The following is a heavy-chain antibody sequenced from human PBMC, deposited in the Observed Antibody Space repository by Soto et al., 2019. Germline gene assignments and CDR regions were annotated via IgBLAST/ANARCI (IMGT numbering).Heavy chain of an antibody. CDR3: AHRPAFCTRTSCYDS. V-gene: IGHV2-5*02. D-gene: IGHD2-2*01. Sequence: QITLKESGPTLVKPTQTLTLTCTFSGFSLSTSGVGVGWIRQPPGKALEWLALIYWDDDKRYSPSLKSRLSITKDTSKNQVVLTMTNMDPVDTATYYCAHRPAFCTRTSCYDSWGQGTLVTVSS. CDR2: IYWDDDK. J-gene: IGHJ4*02. CDR1: GFSLSTSGVG.